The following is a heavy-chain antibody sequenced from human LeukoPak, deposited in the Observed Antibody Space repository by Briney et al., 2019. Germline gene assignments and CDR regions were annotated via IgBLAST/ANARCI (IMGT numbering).Heavy chain of an antibody. Sequence: ASVKVSCKASGYTFTSYYMHWVRQAPGQGLEWMGIINPRGGSTSYAQKFQGRVTITADKSTSTAYMELSSLRSEDTAVYYCARDPIAVAGNFDYWGQGTLVTVSS. CDR3: ARDPIAVAGNFDY. CDR2: INPRGGST. J-gene: IGHJ4*02. CDR1: GYTFTSYY. D-gene: IGHD6-19*01. V-gene: IGHV1-46*01.